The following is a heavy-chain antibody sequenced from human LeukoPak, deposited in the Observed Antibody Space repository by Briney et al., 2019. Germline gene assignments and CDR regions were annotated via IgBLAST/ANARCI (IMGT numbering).Heavy chain of an antibody. J-gene: IGHJ4*02. Sequence: TGGSLRLSCAASGFTFSSYSMNWVRQAPGKGLEWVSSISSSSSYIYYADSVKGRFTISRDNAKNSLYLQMNSLRAKDTAVYYCARDLFKGGSSPFDYWGQGTLVTVSS. CDR1: GFTFSSYS. V-gene: IGHV3-21*01. CDR3: ARDLFKGGSSPFDY. D-gene: IGHD1-26*01. CDR2: ISSSSSYI.